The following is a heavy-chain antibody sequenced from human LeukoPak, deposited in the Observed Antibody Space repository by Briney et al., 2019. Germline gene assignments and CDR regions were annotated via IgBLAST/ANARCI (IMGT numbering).Heavy chain of an antibody. D-gene: IGHD3-10*01. Sequence: EASVKVSCKASGYTFTRYAISWVRQAPGQGLEWMGWINPFNGNTNDAERFQGRVIMTTDTSTRTAYMELRSLRSDDTAVYYCAFGDYGSDLNAFDIWGQGTMVTVSS. V-gene: IGHV1-18*01. J-gene: IGHJ3*02. CDR2: INPFNGNT. CDR3: AFGDYGSDLNAFDI. CDR1: GYTFTRYA.